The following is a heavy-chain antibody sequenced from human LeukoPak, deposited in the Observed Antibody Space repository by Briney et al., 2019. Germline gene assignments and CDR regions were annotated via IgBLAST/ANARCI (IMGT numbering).Heavy chain of an antibody. Sequence: SETLSLTCTVSGASISTYFWSWIRQPPGEGLEWIGYIYSSGSTNYNPSLKSRVTISVDTAKNQVSLKLSSVTAADTAMYYCARGVYQLPNYWGQGTLVTVSS. CDR3: ARGVYQLPNY. J-gene: IGHJ4*02. CDR1: GASISTYF. CDR2: IYSSGST. D-gene: IGHD2-2*01. V-gene: IGHV4-4*08.